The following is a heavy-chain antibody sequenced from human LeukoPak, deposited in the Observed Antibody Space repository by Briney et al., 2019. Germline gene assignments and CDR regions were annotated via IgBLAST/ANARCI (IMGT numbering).Heavy chain of an antibody. V-gene: IGHV3-23*01. Sequence: GGSLRLSCAASGFTFSTYAMTWVRQAPGKGLDWVSGISGSGGSTYYADSVKGRFTISRDNSKNMLFLQMNSLRAEDTAVYYCVKDISATYWGQGTLVTVSS. J-gene: IGHJ4*02. CDR2: ISGSGGST. D-gene: IGHD6-25*01. CDR3: VKDISATY. CDR1: GFTFSTYA.